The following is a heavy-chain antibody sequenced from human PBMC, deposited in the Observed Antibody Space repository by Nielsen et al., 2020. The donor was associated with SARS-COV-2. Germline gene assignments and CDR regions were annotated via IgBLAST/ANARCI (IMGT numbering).Heavy chain of an antibody. CDR2: IKLDGSEK. V-gene: IGHV3-7*03. J-gene: IGHJ3*02. CDR1: GFNIRGYW. D-gene: IGHD4-17*01. Sequence: GGSLRLSCVVSGFNIRGYWMTWVRQAPGKGLEWVGNIKLDGSEKYYVDSVKGRFTISRDTSKNTLYLQMDSLRAEDTALYYCAKDVVYGDQNDAFDIWGQGTMVIVS. CDR3: AKDVVYGDQNDAFDI.